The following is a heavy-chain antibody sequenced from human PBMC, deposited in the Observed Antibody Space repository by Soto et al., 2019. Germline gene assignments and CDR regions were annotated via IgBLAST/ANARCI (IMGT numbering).Heavy chain of an antibody. CDR3: ARDGNTWIQLWLRGSYGMDV. J-gene: IGHJ6*02. Sequence: ASVKVSCKASGYTFTGYYMHWVRQAPGQGLEWMGWVNPNSGGTNYAQKFQGRVTMTRDTSISTAYMELSRLRSDDTAVYYCARDGNTWIQLWLRGSYGMDVWGQGTTVTVSS. V-gene: IGHV1-2*02. D-gene: IGHD5-18*01. CDR1: GYTFTGYY. CDR2: VNPNSGGT.